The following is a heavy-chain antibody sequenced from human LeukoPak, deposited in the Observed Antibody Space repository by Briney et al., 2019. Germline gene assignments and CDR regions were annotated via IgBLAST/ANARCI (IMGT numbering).Heavy chain of an antibody. Sequence: GGSLRLSCAASGFTFDYSAMTWVRQAPEKGLEWVSTINTGDITFYANSVKGRFTISRDNSKNALFLQMNSLRAEDTAIYYCAKGGYNYGYVDYWGQGTLVTVSS. CDR2: INTGDIT. J-gene: IGHJ4*02. CDR3: AKGGYNYGYVDY. CDR1: GFTFDYSA. D-gene: IGHD5-18*01. V-gene: IGHV3-23*01.